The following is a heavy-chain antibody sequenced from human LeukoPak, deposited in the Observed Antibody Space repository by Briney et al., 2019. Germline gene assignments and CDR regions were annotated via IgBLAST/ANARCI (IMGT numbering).Heavy chain of an antibody. V-gene: IGHV3-30-3*01. Sequence: GGSLRLSCAASGFTFRNYVIHWVRQAPGKGLEWVAVTSSDLNVKLYADSVKGRFTISRDNSRSTLYLQMNSLRLEDTAIYYCAREGYYGSGSPPSLYFDYWGQGTLVTVSS. CDR1: GFTFRNYV. J-gene: IGHJ4*02. CDR3: AREGYYGSGSPPSLYFDY. CDR2: TSSDLNVK. D-gene: IGHD3-10*01.